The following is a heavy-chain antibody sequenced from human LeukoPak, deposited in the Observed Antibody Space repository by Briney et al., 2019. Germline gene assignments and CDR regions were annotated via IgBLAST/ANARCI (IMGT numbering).Heavy chain of an antibody. CDR1: GFTISSYA. Sequence: GGSLRLSCAASGFTISSYAMSWVRQAPGKGLEWVSAYSGIGGSTYYADTVKGRFTISRDNSKNTLYLQMNSLRAEDTAVYYCAKVPRGYSGYDYRGHHDHWGQGTLVTVS. D-gene: IGHD5-12*01. CDR3: AKVPRGYSGYDYRGHHDH. CDR2: YSGIGGST. J-gene: IGHJ4*02. V-gene: IGHV3-23*01.